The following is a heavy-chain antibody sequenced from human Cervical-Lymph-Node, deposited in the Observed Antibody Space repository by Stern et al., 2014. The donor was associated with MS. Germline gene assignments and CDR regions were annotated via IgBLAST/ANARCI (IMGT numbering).Heavy chain of an antibody. CDR3: ARTRNYGSGRLDY. D-gene: IGHD3-10*01. V-gene: IGHV1-69*01. CDR2: ISPIFGTA. CDR1: GGTFSSYA. J-gene: IGHJ4*02. Sequence: VQLVESGAEVKKPGSSVKVSCKDSGGTFSSYAISWVRQAPGQGLEWMGGISPIFGTANYAQKFQGRVTISADESTSTAYMELSSLRSEDTAVYYCARTRNYGSGRLDYWGQGTLVTVSS.